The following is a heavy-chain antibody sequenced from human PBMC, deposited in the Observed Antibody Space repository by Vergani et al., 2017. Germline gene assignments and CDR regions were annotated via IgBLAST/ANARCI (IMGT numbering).Heavy chain of an antibody. V-gene: IGHV4-4*07. CDR1: GGSISSYY. D-gene: IGHD3-22*01. CDR3: ARIGPYFHDSRIDY. CDR2: IYTSGST. Sequence: QVQLQESGPGLVKPSETLSLTCTVSGGSISSYYWSWIRQPAGKGLEWIGRIYTSGSTNYNPSLKSRVTMSVDTSKNQFSLNLRSVTAADTAIYYCARIGPYFHDSRIDYWGQGKLVTVSS. J-gene: IGHJ4*02.